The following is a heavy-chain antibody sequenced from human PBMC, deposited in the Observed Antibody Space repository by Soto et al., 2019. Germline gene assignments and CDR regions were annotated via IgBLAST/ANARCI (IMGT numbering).Heavy chain of an antibody. Sequence: GSLRLSCAASGFTVSSYWMTWVRQAPGKGLEWVANINQDGSVKYYVDSVKGRFTISRDNAKNSLYLQMNSLRVEDTAVYYCARAIAAAGSLWGQGTLVTVSS. CDR1: GFTVSSYW. D-gene: IGHD6-13*01. CDR2: INQDGSVK. V-gene: IGHV3-7*01. CDR3: ARAIAAAGSL. J-gene: IGHJ4*02.